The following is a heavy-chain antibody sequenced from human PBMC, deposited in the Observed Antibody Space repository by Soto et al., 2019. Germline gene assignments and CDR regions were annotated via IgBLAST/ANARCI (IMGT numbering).Heavy chain of an antibody. Sequence: QVQLVESGGGVVQPGRSLRLSCAASGFTFSSYAMHWVRQAPGKGLEWVAVISYDGSNKYYADSVKGRFTISRDNSKNTLYMQMNSLRAEDTAVYYCARDMGSHGDDGYFDSWGQGTLVTVSS. CDR3: ARDMGSHGDDGYFDS. J-gene: IGHJ4*02. CDR1: GFTFSSYA. D-gene: IGHD4-17*01. CDR2: ISYDGSNK. V-gene: IGHV3-30-3*01.